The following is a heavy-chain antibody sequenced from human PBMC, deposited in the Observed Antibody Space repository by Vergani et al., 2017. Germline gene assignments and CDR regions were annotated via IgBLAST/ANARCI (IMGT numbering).Heavy chain of an antibody. J-gene: IGHJ5*02. D-gene: IGHD2-8*01. CDR3: ARGEGVYAHQNWFDP. V-gene: IGHV3-21*01. Sequence: EVQLVESGGGLVKPGGSLRLSCAASGFTFSTYSMNWVRQAPGKGLEWVSSISSSCNYIFYADSVKGRFTISRDNAKNSLFLQMNSLRAEDTAVYYCARGEGVYAHQNWFDPWGQGTLVIVSS. CDR1: GFTFSTYS. CDR2: ISSSCNYI.